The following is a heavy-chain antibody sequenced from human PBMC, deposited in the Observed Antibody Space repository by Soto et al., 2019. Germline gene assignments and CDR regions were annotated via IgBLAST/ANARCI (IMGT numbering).Heavy chain of an antibody. CDR3: ARVRLLWLGESYYYYMDV. CDR2: ISGYNGIT. CDR1: GYTFTTYG. Sequence: ASVKVSCKASGYTFTTYGIIWVRQAPGQGLEWMGWISGYNGITSYAQRFQGRVTMTTDTSTSTAYMELRSLRSDDTALYYCARVRLLWLGESYYYYMDVWGKGTTVTVSS. V-gene: IGHV1-18*01. D-gene: IGHD3-10*01. J-gene: IGHJ6*03.